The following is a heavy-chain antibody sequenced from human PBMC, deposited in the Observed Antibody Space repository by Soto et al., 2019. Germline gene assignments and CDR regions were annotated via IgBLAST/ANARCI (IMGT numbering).Heavy chain of an antibody. CDR1: GGSISSGGYY. D-gene: IGHD1-7*01. Sequence: SETLSLTCTVSGGSISSGGYYWSWIRQHPGKGLEWIGYIYYSGSTYYNPSLKSRVTISVDTSKNQFSLKLSSVTAADTAVYYCARDHPNDGTFDYWGQGTLVTVSS. V-gene: IGHV4-31*03. J-gene: IGHJ4*02. CDR3: ARDHPNDGTFDY. CDR2: IYYSGST.